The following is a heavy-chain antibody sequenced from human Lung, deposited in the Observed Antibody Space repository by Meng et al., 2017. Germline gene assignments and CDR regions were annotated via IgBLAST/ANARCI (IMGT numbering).Heavy chain of an antibody. CDR3: ARGPTTMAHDFDY. CDR1: GGSFSDYY. D-gene: IGHD4-11*01. Sequence: QLQQWGGGRLKPSLTPSLTCGFSGGSFSDYYWSWIRQPPEKGLEWIGEINHSGSTNYNPSLESRATISVDTSQNNLSLKLSSVTAADSAVYYCARGPTTMAHDFDYWGQGTLVTVSS. CDR2: INHSGST. V-gene: IGHV4-34*01. J-gene: IGHJ4*02.